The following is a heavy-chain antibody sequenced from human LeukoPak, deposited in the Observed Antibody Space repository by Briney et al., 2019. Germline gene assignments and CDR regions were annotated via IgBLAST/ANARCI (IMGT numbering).Heavy chain of an antibody. D-gene: IGHD2-2*01. V-gene: IGHV3-33*06. CDR2: IWYDGSNK. CDR1: GFTFSSYG. J-gene: IGHJ4*02. Sequence: PGGSLRLSCAASGFTFSSYGMLWVRQAPGKGLEWVAVIWYDGSNKYYADSVKGRFTISRDNSKNTLYLQMNSLRAEDTAVYYCAKDAPPRVVPAAYFDYWGQGTLVTVSS. CDR3: AKDAPPRVVPAAYFDY.